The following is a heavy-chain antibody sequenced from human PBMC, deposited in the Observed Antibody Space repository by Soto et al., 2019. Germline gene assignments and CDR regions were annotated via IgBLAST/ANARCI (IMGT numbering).Heavy chain of an antibody. CDR3: ARDRHYYDSSGSSYYFDY. CDR1: GYTFITYA. D-gene: IGHD3-22*01. CDR2: IDAGNGNT. J-gene: IGHJ4*02. V-gene: IGHV1-3*01. Sequence: QVQLVQSGAEVKMPGASVKVSCKASGYTFITYAVHWVRQAPGQRLEWMGRIDAGNGNTRYSQKFQGRVTITRDTSASTVYMELSSLNSEDTAVFNCARDRHYYDSSGSSYYFDYWGQGTLVTVSP.